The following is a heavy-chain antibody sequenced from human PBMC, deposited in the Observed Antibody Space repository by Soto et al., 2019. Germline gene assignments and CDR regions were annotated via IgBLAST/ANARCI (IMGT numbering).Heavy chain of an antibody. CDR2: INHSGST. J-gene: IGHJ4*02. D-gene: IGHD1-26*01. Sequence: XXTLSLPFTVSGGSISSYYWRWIRQPPGKGLEWIGEINHSGSTNYNPSLKSRVTISVDTSKNQFSLKMSSVTAADTAVYYCARASGDLDYWGQGTLVTVSS. V-gene: IGHV4-34*01. CDR3: ARASGDLDY. CDR1: GGSISSYY.